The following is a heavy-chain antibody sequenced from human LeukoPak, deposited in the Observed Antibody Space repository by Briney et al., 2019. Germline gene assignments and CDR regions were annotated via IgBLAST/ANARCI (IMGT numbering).Heavy chain of an antibody. CDR1: GFTFSSYA. D-gene: IGHD5-12*01. V-gene: IGHV3-23*01. Sequence: PRGSLRLSCAASGFTFSSYAMSWVRQAPGKRLEWVSAISGSGGSTYYADSVKGRFTISRDNSKNTLYLQMNSLRAEDTAVYYCAKDGSGYDFNNWFDPWGQGTLVTVSS. CDR3: AKDGSGYDFNNWFDP. J-gene: IGHJ5*02. CDR2: ISGSGGST.